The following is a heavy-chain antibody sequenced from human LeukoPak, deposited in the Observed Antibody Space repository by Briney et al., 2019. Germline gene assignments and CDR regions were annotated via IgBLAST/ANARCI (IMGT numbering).Heavy chain of an antibody. V-gene: IGHV1-2*02. CDR1: GYTFTGYY. CDR2: INPNSGGT. J-gene: IGHJ4*02. CDR3: ASGSSYDSSGRGFDY. Sequence: ASVKVSCKASGYTFTGYYMHRVRQAPGQGLEWMGWINPNSGGTNYAQKFQGRVTMTRDTSISTAYMELSRLRFDDTAVYYCASGSSYDSSGRGFDYWGQGTLVTVSS. D-gene: IGHD3-22*01.